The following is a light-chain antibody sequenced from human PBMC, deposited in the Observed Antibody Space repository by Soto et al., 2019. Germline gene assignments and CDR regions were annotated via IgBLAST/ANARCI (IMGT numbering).Light chain of an antibody. CDR3: QQYGSSGT. J-gene: IGKJ1*01. CDR1: QSVSNNY. Sequence: EIVLTQSPGTLSLSPGERATLSCRASQSVSNNYLAWYQQKPGQAPRLLIYGASNRATGIPDRFSGSGSGTDFTLTISRLDPEDFAGYYCQQYGSSGTFGQGTKVDIK. CDR2: GAS. V-gene: IGKV3-20*01.